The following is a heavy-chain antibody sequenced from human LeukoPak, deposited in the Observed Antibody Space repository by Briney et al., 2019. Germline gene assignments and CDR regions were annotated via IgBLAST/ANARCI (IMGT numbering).Heavy chain of an antibody. CDR1: GFTFSNYG. V-gene: IGHV3-33*06. D-gene: IGHD3-22*01. CDR3: AKHGSYYYDSSGHYT. CDR2: IWYEGTNK. Sequence: PGGSLRLSCAGSGFTFSNYGMHWVRQAPGKGLEWVAVIWYEGTNKYYADSVKGRFTLSGDNSKNTVYLQMNSLRAEDTAVYYCAKHGSYYYDSSGHYTWGQGTLVTVSS. J-gene: IGHJ5*02.